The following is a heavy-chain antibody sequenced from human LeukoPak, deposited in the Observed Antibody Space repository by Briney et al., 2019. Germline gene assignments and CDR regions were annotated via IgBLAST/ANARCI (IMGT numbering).Heavy chain of an antibody. CDR1: GGSISDYY. Sequence: SETLSLTCTVSGGSISDYYWNWIRQPPGKGLEWVGYIYYSGSTTYNPSLKSRVTMSVDTSKNQFSLKLSSVTAADTAVYYCARGSYCSSTTCYNYAFDPWGQGTMVTVSS. D-gene: IGHD2-2*02. CDR2: IYYSGST. CDR3: ARGSYCSSTTCYNYAFDP. V-gene: IGHV4-59*01. J-gene: IGHJ3*01.